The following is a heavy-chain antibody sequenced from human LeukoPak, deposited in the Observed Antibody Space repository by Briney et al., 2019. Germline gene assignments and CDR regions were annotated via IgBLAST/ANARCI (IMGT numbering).Heavy chain of an antibody. CDR3: ARGTELARNYFDY. V-gene: IGHV1-69*05. CDR1: GGTFSSYA. J-gene: IGHJ4*02. CDR2: IIPIFGTA. Sequence: SVKVSCKASGGTFSSYAIIWVRQAPRQGLEWMGGIIPIFGTANYAQKFQGRVTITTDESTSTAYMELSSLRSEDTAVYYCARGTELARNYFDYWGQGTLVTVSS. D-gene: IGHD1-1*01.